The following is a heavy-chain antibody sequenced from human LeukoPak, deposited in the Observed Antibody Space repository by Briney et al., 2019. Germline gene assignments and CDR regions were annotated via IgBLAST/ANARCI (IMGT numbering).Heavy chain of an antibody. CDR1: GGSFSGYY. CDR2: VNHSGST. J-gene: IGHJ6*03. D-gene: IGHD3-10*01. Sequence: SETLSLTCADYGGSFSGYYWSWIRQPPGKGLEWIGEVNHSGSTNYNPSLKSRVTISVDTSKSQFSLKLSSVTAADTAVYYCARGRRGVYYYYMDVWGKGTTVTVSS. CDR3: ARGRRGVYYYYMDV. V-gene: IGHV4-34*01.